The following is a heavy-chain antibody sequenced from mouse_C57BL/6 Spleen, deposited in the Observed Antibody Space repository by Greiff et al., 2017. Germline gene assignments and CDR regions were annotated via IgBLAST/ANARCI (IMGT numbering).Heavy chain of an antibody. V-gene: IGHV1-81*01. D-gene: IGHD2-3*01. Sequence: VQVVESGAELARPGASVKLSCKASGYTFTSYGISWVKQRTGQGLEWIGEIYPRSGNTYYNEKFKGKATLTADKSSSTAYMELRSLTSEDSAVYFCARSGESDGYFAGFAYWGQGTLVTVSA. J-gene: IGHJ3*01. CDR2: IYPRSGNT. CDR3: ARSGESDGYFAGFAY. CDR1: GYTFTSYG.